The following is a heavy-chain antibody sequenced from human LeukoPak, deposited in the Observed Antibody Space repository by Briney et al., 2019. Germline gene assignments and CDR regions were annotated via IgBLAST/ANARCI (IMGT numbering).Heavy chain of an antibody. CDR1: GFTFSSYA. CDR2: ISGSGGST. J-gene: IGHJ4*02. Sequence: GGSQRLSCAASGFTFSSYAMSWVRQAPGKGLEWVSAISGSGGSTYYADSVKGRFTISRDNSKNTLYLQMNSLRAEDTAVYYCAKNPHYYYDSSGYFDYWGQGTLVTVSS. V-gene: IGHV3-23*01. CDR3: AKNPHYYYDSSGYFDY. D-gene: IGHD3-22*01.